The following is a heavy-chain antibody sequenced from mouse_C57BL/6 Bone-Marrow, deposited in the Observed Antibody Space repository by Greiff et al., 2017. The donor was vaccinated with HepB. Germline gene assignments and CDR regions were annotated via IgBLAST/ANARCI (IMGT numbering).Heavy chain of an antibody. CDR2: IDPENGDT. Sequence: EVQLQESGAELVRPGASVKLSCTASGFNIKDDYMHWVKQRPEQGLEWIGWIDPENGDTEYASKFQGKATITADTSSNTAYLHLSSLTSEDTAVYYCTTVLCPHYYAMDYWGQGTSVTVSS. D-gene: IGHD2-3*01. V-gene: IGHV14-4*01. CDR3: TTVLCPHYYAMDY. J-gene: IGHJ4*01. CDR1: GFNIKDDY.